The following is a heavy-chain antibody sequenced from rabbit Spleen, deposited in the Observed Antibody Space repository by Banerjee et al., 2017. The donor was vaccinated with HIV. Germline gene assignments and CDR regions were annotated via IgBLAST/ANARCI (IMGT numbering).Heavy chain of an antibody. CDR3: VRLSYDSSADYYYAMDL. Sequence: LEESGGGLVQPGGSLTLSCKASGFDFSSYYMTWVRQAPGKGLQYIGVINTGGSAYYASWVNGRFSISSHNAQNMLYLQLHSLTAADTATYFCVRLSYDSSADYYYAMDLWGPGTLVTVS. CDR1: GFDFSSYY. CDR2: INTGGSA. J-gene: IGHJ6*01. V-gene: IGHV1S29*01. D-gene: IGHD4-1*01.